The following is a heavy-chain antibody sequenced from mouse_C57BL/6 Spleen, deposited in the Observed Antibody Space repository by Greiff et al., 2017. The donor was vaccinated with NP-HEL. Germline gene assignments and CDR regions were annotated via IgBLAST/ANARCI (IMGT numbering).Heavy chain of an antibody. V-gene: IGHV1-20*01. J-gene: IGHJ3*01. CDR2: INPYNGAT. D-gene: IGHD2-4*01. CDR1: GYSFTGYF. Sequence: EVQLQQSGPELVKPGDSVKISCKASGYSFTGYFMNWVMQSHGKSLEWIGRINPYNGATFYNQKFKGKATLTVEKSSSTAHMELRSLTSEDSAVYYCARWDYDFGFAYWGQGTLVTVSA. CDR3: ARWDYDFGFAY.